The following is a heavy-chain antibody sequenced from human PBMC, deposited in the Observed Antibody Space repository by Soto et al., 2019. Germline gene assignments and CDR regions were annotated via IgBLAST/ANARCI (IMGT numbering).Heavy chain of an antibody. V-gene: IGHV3-11*06. CDR2: ISSSSSYT. J-gene: IGHJ6*02. Sequence: GGSLRLSCAASGFTFSDYYMSWIRQAPGKGLEWVSYISSSSSYTNYADSVKGRFTISRDNAKNSLYLQMNSLRAEDTAVYYCARDGNCSSTSCTYYGMDVWGQGTTVTVSS. CDR1: GFTFSDYY. D-gene: IGHD2-2*01. CDR3: ARDGNCSSTSCTYYGMDV.